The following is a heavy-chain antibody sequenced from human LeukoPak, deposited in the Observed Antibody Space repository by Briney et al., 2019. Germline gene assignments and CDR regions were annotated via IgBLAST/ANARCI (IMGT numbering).Heavy chain of an antibody. J-gene: IGHJ5*02. CDR3: ARSLRYFDWSTPLNNKNWFDP. CDR2: ISAYNGNT. Sequence: ASAKVSCKASGYTFTSYGISWVRQAPGQGLEWMGWISAYNGNTNYAQKLQGRVTMTTDTSTSTAYMELRSLRSDDTAVYYCARSLRYFDWSTPLNNKNWFDPWGQGTLVTVSS. D-gene: IGHD3-9*01. CDR1: GYTFTSYG. V-gene: IGHV1-18*01.